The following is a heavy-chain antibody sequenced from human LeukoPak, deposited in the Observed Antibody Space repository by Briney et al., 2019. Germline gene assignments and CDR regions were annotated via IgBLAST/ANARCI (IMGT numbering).Heavy chain of an antibody. CDR1: GGSISSSTYY. J-gene: IGHJ6*03. V-gene: IGHV4-39*01. CDR3: ARLFYDFWSGHYYYYMDV. CDR2: ISYSGSS. D-gene: IGHD3-3*01. Sequence: SETLSLTCTVSGGSISSSTYYWGWIRQPPGKGLDWIGSISYSGSSYYNPSLKSRVTISVDTSKNQFSLKVSSVTAADTAVYYCARLFYDFWSGHYYYYMDVWGKGTTVTVSS.